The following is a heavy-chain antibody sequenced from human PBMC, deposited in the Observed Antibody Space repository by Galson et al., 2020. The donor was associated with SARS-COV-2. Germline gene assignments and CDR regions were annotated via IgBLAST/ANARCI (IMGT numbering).Heavy chain of an antibody. CDR3: ARDTWRYSSSSGYGMDV. CDR2: IWYDGSNK. D-gene: IGHD6-6*01. Sequence: TGGSLRLSCAASGFTFSSYGMHWVRQAPGKGLEWGAVIWYDGSNKYYADSVKGRFTISRDNSKNTLYLQMNSLRAKDTAVYYCARDTWRYSSSSGYGMDVWGQGTTVTVSS. V-gene: IGHV3-33*01. CDR1: GFTFSSYG. J-gene: IGHJ6*02.